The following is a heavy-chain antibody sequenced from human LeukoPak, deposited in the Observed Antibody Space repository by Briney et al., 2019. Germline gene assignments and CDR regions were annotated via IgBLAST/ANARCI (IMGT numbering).Heavy chain of an antibody. J-gene: IGHJ4*01. Sequence: GGSLGLSCAASGLTFNNAWMSWVRQAPGKGLEWVGRIRSRSAGGTTDYGAPVKGRFTISRDDSKNTLDLQMKSLKTENTAVYYSPPGGGTQNYWGHETLVTVYS. CDR2: IRSRSAGGTT. D-gene: IGHD2-15*01. CDR1: GLTFNNAW. CDR3: PPGGGTQNY. V-gene: IGHV3-15*01.